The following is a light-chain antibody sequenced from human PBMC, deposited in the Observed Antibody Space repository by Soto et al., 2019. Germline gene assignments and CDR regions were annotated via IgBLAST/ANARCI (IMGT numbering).Light chain of an antibody. CDR2: GAS. J-gene: IGKJ1*01. CDR1: QSVSIN. Sequence: MRTKPLPPRVPGPRGEKAPLSCRASQSVSINLAWYQQKPGKAPRLLIYGASTRATGIPARFSGSGSGTEFTRTISSLQSEDFAVYYCQDKRTCGQGTKV. CDR3: QDKRT. V-gene: IGKV3-15*01.